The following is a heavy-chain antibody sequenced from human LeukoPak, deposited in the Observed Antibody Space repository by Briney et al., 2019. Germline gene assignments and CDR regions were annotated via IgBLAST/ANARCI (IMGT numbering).Heavy chain of an antibody. D-gene: IGHD6-6*01. Sequence: GGSLRLSCAASGFTFDDYTMHWVRQAPGKGLEWVSLISWDGGSTYYADSVKGRFTISRDNSKTTLYLQMSSLRAEDTAVYYCAREYSSSSGKAFDIWGQGTMVTVSS. J-gene: IGHJ3*02. V-gene: IGHV3-43*01. CDR2: ISWDGGST. CDR1: GFTFDDYT. CDR3: AREYSSSSGKAFDI.